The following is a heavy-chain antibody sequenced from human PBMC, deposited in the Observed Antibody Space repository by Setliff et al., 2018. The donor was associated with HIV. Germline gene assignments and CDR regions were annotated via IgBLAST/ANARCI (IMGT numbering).Heavy chain of an antibody. Sequence: GGSLRLSCAASGFTFSTYDMHWVRQVTGRTLEWVAAVVPTGDPSYPDSMKGRFTISRDNSKATVYLQMNSLRAEDTAVYYCAKDSHYSRYSSSWGIFDYWGQGILVTVSS. CDR1: GFTFSTYD. CDR3: AKDSHYSRYSSSWGIFDY. D-gene: IGHD6-13*01. J-gene: IGHJ4*02. CDR2: VVPTGDP. V-gene: IGHV3-13*05.